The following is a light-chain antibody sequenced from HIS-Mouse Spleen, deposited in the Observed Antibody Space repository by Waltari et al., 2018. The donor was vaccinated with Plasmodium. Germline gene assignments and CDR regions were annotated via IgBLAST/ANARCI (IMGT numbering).Light chain of an antibody. CDR2: QDS. CDR1: KLGVKY. CDR3: QSADSSGTYV. Sequence: SYELTQPPSVSVSPGQTASITCSGGKLGVKYACWYQQKPGQYTVLVIYQDSKRPSGIPVRFSGSSSGTRVTLTISGVQSEDEADYYCQSADSSGTYVFGTGTKVTVL. V-gene: IGLV3-25*03. J-gene: IGLJ1*01.